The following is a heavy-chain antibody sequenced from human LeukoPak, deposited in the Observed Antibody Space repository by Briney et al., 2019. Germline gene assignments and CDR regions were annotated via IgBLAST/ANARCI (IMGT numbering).Heavy chain of an antibody. Sequence: PSETLSLTCAVSDGSFSAYDWSWIRQSPGKGLEWIGEINHSGSTNYIPSLKSRVTISPGPSKNPFSLNLRYMTAADTAVYYCARGFSSTYSSAWYGSGHAFDIWGQGTMVTVSS. D-gene: IGHD6-19*01. CDR1: DGSFSAYD. CDR2: INHSGST. V-gene: IGHV4-34*01. J-gene: IGHJ3*02. CDR3: ARGFSSTYSSAWYGSGHAFDI.